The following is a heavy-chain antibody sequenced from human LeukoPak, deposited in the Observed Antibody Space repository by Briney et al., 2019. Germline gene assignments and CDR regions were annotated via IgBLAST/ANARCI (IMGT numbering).Heavy chain of an antibody. J-gene: IGHJ3*02. CDR2: ISAYSGNT. V-gene: IGHV1-18*01. CDR1: GYTFTSYG. D-gene: IGHD5-24*01. CDR3: ARGKDGKNAFDI. Sequence: ASVKVSCKASGYTFTSYGISWVRQAPGQGLEWMGWISAYSGNTNYAQNFQGRVTMTRDTSTSTAYMELMSLRSDDTAVYYCARGKDGKNAFDIWGQGTMVTVSS.